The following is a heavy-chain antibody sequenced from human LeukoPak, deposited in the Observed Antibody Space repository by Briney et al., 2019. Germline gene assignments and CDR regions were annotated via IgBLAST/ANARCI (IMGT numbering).Heavy chain of an antibody. Sequence: GGSLRLSCTASGFSFSSYAMNWVRQAPGKGLEWLSILSGDSDITHYADSVKGRFTISRDNSQNTLYLQMNSLRAEDTAVYYCAKEENDYYDSSGYYPIDYWGQGTLVTVSS. J-gene: IGHJ4*02. V-gene: IGHV3-23*01. D-gene: IGHD3-22*01. CDR3: AKEENDYYDSSGYYPIDY. CDR2: LSGDSDIT. CDR1: GFSFSSYA.